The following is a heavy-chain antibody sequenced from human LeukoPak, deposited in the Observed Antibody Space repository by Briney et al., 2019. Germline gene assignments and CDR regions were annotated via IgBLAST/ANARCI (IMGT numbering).Heavy chain of an antibody. CDR2: INPNSGST. CDR3: ARGSSGSYYNYFAS. CDR1: GYTFTGYY. D-gene: IGHD1-26*01. J-gene: IGHJ4*02. Sequence: GASVKVSCKASGYTFTGYYMHWVRQAPGQGLEWMGRINPNSGSTNYAQKFQGRVTMTRDTSISTAYMELSRLRSEDTAVYYCARGSSGSYYNYFASWGQGTLVTVSS. V-gene: IGHV1-2*06.